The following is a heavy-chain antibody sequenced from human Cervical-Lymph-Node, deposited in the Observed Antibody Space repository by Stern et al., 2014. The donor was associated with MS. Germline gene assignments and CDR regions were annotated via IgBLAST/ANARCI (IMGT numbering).Heavy chain of an antibody. CDR2: FDQDPGHT. J-gene: IGHJ5*01. D-gene: IGHD3-10*01. Sequence: VQLVQSGAGVEKPSASLKVSCRVSGFPLTDFCMHWVRQAPGTGLEWVGRFDQDPGHTLNGTNFQGRATMTEDPTTDTASMDLRGLTSEDRAGYDCLGCYSILGLGVGGYDSWGQGTLVTVSS. CDR1: GFPLTDFC. V-gene: IGHV1-24*01. CDR3: LGCYSILGLGVGGYDS.